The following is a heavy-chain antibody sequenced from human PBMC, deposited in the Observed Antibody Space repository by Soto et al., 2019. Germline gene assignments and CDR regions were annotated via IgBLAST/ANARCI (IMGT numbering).Heavy chain of an antibody. CDR1: GFPFSSYS. CDR2: ISSSSSYI. CDR3: ARAPRVAAAGGYFDY. Sequence: GGSLRLSCAASGFPFSSYSMHWVRQAPGKGLEWVSSISSSSSYIYYADSVKGRFTISRDNAKNSLYLQMNSLRAEDTAVYYCARAPRVAAAGGYFDYWGQGTLVNVSS. V-gene: IGHV3-21*01. D-gene: IGHD6-13*01. J-gene: IGHJ4*02.